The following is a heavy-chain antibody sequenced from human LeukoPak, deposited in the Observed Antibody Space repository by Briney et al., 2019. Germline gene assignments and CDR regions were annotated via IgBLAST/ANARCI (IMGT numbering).Heavy chain of an antibody. CDR3: ASDHEQVVQLDAFDI. CDR2: ISSSSTYI. Sequence: GGSLRLSCAASGFTFSSYSMNWVRQAPGKGLEWVSSISSSSTYIYYADSVKGRFTISRDDDKNSLYLQMNSLRAEDTAVYCCASDHEQVVQLDAFDIWGQGTMVTVSS. D-gene: IGHD1-1*01. J-gene: IGHJ3*02. CDR1: GFTFSSYS. V-gene: IGHV3-21*01.